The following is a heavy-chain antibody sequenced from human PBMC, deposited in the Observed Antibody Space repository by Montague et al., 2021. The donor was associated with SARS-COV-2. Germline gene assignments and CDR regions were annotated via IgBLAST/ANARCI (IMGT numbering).Heavy chain of an antibody. CDR1: GFTFSSYA. J-gene: IGHJ4*02. CDR3: ARHGETRIAMIVVVIGYFDY. D-gene: IGHD3-22*01. Sequence: SLRLSCAASGFTFSSYAMHWVRQAPGKGLEWVAVISYDGSNKYYADSVKGRFTISRDNSKNTLYLQMNSLRAEDTAVYYCARHGETRIAMIVVVIGYFDYWGQGTLVTVSS. CDR2: ISYDGSNK. V-gene: IGHV3-30*04.